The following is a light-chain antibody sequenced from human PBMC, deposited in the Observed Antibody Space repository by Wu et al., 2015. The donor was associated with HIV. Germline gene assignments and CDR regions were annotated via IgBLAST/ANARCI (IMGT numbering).Light chain of an antibody. CDR2: AAS. Sequence: DIQMTQFPSSLSASVGDRVTITCRASQNIASHLNWYQQKPGKAPNLLISAASTLQSGDSSRFTGSGYATDFTLTIDNLQPEDSATYYCQQSYRTPHTFGQGTKLEIK. CDR1: QNIASH. J-gene: IGKJ2*01. V-gene: IGKV1-39*01. CDR3: QQSYRTPHT.